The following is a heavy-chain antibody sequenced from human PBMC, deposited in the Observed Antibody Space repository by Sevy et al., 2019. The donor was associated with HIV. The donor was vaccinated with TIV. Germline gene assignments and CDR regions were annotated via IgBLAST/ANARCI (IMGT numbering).Heavy chain of an antibody. J-gene: IGHJ4*02. V-gene: IGHV3-30*02. D-gene: IGHD6-13*01. CDR1: GFTFSNYG. CDR3: AKDLAGPGRRYFDS. CDR2: IRYDGSDK. Sequence: GGALRLSCAASGFTFSNYGMHWVRQVPGKGLEWVTFIRYDGSDKYYADSVKGRFTISRDDSKNTLYLQMDSLSPEDTAIYYCAKDLAGPGRRYFDSWGQGTLVTVSS.